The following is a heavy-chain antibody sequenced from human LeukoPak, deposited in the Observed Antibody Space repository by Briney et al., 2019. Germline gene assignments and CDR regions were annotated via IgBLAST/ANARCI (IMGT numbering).Heavy chain of an antibody. CDR3: ARMVYYGSGKDAFDI. Sequence: SETLSLTCAVYGGSFSGYYWSWIRQPPGKGLEWIGEINHSGSTNYNPSLKSRVTISVDTSKNQFSLKLSSVTAADTAVYYCARMVYYGSGKDAFDIWGQGTMVTVSS. CDR1: GGSFSGYY. D-gene: IGHD3-10*01. J-gene: IGHJ3*02. CDR2: INHSGST. V-gene: IGHV4-34*01.